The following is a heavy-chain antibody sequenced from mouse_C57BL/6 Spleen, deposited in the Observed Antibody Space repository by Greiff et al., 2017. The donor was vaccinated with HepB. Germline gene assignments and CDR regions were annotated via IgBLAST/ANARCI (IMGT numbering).Heavy chain of an antibody. CDR1: GYTFTSYW. Sequence: QVQLQQPGAELVKPGASVKLSCKASGYTFTSYWMHWVKQRPGQGLEWIGMIHPNSGSTNYNEKFKSKATLTVDKSSSTAYMQLSSLTSEDSAVYNCARSGTTVVSNFDYWGQGTTLTVSS. CDR3: ARSGTTVVSNFDY. CDR2: IHPNSGST. V-gene: IGHV1-64*01. J-gene: IGHJ2*01. D-gene: IGHD1-1*01.